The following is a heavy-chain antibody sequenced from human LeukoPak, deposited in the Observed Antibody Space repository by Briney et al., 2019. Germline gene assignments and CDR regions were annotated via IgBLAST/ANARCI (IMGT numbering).Heavy chain of an antibody. V-gene: IGHV4-31*03. CDR3: ARVLGYNILNAYYSYYFDY. J-gene: IGHJ4*02. Sequence: SETLSLTCTVSGASFSSGGHYWSWIRQHPGRGLEWIGYVHYSGSTYYNPSLKSRATISVDRSTNQFLLKLSSVTAADTAVYYCARVLGYNILNAYYSYYFDYWGQGTLVTVSS. D-gene: IGHD3-9*01. CDR2: VHYSGST. CDR1: GASFSSGGHY.